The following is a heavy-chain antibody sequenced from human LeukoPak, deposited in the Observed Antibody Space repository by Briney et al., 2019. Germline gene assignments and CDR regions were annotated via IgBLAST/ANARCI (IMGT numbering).Heavy chain of an antibody. Sequence: GGSLRLSCAASGFTFSSYAMSWVRQAPGKGLEWVSGISGSVGSTYYADSMKGRFTITRDNSKNTLYLQMNSLRAEDTAVYYCAILYSSSWYVGYWGQGTLVTVSS. CDR1: GFTFSSYA. D-gene: IGHD6-13*01. J-gene: IGHJ4*02. CDR2: ISGSVGST. V-gene: IGHV3-23*01. CDR3: AILYSSSWYVGY.